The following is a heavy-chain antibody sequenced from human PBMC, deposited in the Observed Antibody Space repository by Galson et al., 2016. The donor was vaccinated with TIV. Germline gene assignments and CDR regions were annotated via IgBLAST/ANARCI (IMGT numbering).Heavy chain of an antibody. CDR2: INPDSGGT. CDR1: GYIFNNYY. Sequence: SVKVSCKASGYIFNNYYMHWVRQAPGQGLEWMRWINPDSGGTSYAQKFQGRVTMTRDTSISTAYMELSRLTSDDTAVYFCARVRLTCGGSCSYAFDVWGQGTMVTVSS. V-gene: IGHV1-2*02. D-gene: IGHD2-15*01. J-gene: IGHJ3*01. CDR3: ARVRLTCGGSCSYAFDV.